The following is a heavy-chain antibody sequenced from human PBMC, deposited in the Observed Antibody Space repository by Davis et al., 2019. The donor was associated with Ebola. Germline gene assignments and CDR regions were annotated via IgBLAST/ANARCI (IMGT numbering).Heavy chain of an antibody. CDR1: GGSMSGYY. CDR2: NFYGGST. J-gene: IGHJ4*02. V-gene: IGHV4-59*01. CDR3: VAGYNFDF. D-gene: IGHD5-24*01. Sequence: MPSETLSLTCSVSGGSMSGYYWTLIRQFPGKELDWIGSNFYGGSTSYNPSLQSRVTISVDMSKSQFSLTMTSVTAADTAVYFCVAGYNFDFWGQGTLVTVSS.